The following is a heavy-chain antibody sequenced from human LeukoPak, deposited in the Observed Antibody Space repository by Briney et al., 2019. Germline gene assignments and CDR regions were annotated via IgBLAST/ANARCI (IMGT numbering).Heavy chain of an antibody. Sequence: GGSLRRSCAAYGFTVNNYAMAWDRKGQGKGLEWVSAIRGDGDGTYYADFVKGRFTISRDNSKNTLFLQMNSLRADDTAIYYCARDRRDDYEYGAFDIWGQGTMVTVSS. D-gene: IGHD3-16*01. V-gene: IGHV3-23*01. CDR2: IRGDGDGT. CDR1: GFTVNNYA. CDR3: ARDRRDDYEYGAFDI. J-gene: IGHJ3*02.